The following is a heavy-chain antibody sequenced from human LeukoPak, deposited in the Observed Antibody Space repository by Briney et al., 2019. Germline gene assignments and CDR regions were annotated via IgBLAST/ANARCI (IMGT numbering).Heavy chain of an antibody. D-gene: IGHD6-19*01. Sequence: GGSLRLSCAASGFTFSTYSMNWVRQAPGKGLEWVSYISSSGSTIYYADSVKGRFTISRDNAKNSLYLQMNSLRAEDTAVYYCARTLSGWDYFDYRGQGTLVTVSS. V-gene: IGHV3-48*04. CDR1: GFTFSTYS. CDR3: ARTLSGWDYFDY. CDR2: ISSSGSTI. J-gene: IGHJ4*02.